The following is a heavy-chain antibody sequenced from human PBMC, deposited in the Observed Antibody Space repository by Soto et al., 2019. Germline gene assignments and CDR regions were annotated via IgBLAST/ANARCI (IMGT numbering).Heavy chain of an antibody. Sequence: QVQLQESGPGLVKPSETLSLTCTVSGDSISSNNWDWIRQPPGKGLEWIGYIFYSGNTKYNPSLKSRVTISVDTSKNQFSLKLSSVTAADTDVYYCARHLGYGWFDPWGQGTLVTVSS. V-gene: IGHV4-59*08. CDR3: ARHLGYGWFDP. CDR2: IFYSGNT. J-gene: IGHJ5*02. CDR1: GDSISSNN. D-gene: IGHD3-16*01.